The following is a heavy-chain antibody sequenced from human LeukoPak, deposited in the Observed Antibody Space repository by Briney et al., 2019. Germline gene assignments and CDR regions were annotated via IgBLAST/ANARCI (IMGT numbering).Heavy chain of an antibody. CDR3: ARDSVSPDSSGYYFDFDY. CDR2: ISSSSSYI. Sequence: GSLVLSCAASGFTFSSYSMNWVRQAPGKGLEWVSSISSSSSYIYYADSVKGRFTISRDNAKNSLYLQMNSLRAEDTAVYYCARDSVSPDSSGYYFDFDYWGQGTLVTVSS. J-gene: IGHJ4*02. CDR1: GFTFSSYS. D-gene: IGHD3-22*01. V-gene: IGHV3-21*01.